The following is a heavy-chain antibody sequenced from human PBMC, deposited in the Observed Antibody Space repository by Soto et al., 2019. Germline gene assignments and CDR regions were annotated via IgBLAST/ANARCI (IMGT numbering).Heavy chain of an antibody. CDR2: ISGSGGST. Sequence: GGSLRLSCAASGFTFSSYAMSWVRQAPGKGLEWVSAISGSGGSTYYADSVKGRFTISRDNSKNTLYLQMNSLRAEDTAVYYCAKDFRPLGYCSSTSCREINDAFDIWGQGTMVTVSS. J-gene: IGHJ3*02. CDR1: GFTFSSYA. V-gene: IGHV3-23*01. D-gene: IGHD2-2*01. CDR3: AKDFRPLGYCSSTSCREINDAFDI.